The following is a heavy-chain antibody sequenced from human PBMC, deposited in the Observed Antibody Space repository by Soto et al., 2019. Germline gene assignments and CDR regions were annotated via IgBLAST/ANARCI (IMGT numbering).Heavy chain of an antibody. J-gene: IGHJ4*02. Sequence: ASVKVSCKASGYTFTSYAMHWVRQAPGQRLEWMGWINAGNGNTKYSQKFQGRVTITRDTSASTAYMELSSLRSEDTAVYYCARGGIAAADPEWYWSQGNLVTVSS. CDR2: INAGNGNT. V-gene: IGHV1-3*01. D-gene: IGHD6-13*01. CDR3: ARGGIAAADPEWY. CDR1: GYTFTSYA.